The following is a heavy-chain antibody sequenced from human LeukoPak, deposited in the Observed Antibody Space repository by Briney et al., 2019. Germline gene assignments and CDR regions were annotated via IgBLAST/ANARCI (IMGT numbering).Heavy chain of an antibody. D-gene: IGHD2-2*01. CDR2: INHSGST. J-gene: IGHJ4*02. V-gene: IGHV4-34*01. CDR3: ARGVPKRVVVVPAAIGVFGY. Sequence: SETLSPTCAVYGGAFSGYYWSWIRPPPGKGLEWIGGINHSGSTNYNPSLKSRVTISVDTSKNQFSLKLSSVTAADTAVYYCARGVPKRVVVVPAAIGVFGYWGQGTLVTVSS. CDR1: GGAFSGYY.